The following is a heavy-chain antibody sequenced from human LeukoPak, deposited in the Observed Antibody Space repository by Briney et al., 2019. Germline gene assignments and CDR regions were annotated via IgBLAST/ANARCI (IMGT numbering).Heavy chain of an antibody. J-gene: IGHJ6*02. Sequence: GASVKVSCKVSGYTLTELSMHWVRQAPGKGLEWMGGFDPEDGETIYAQKFQGRVTMTEDTSTDTAYMEPSSLRSEDTAVYYCATDRGMYQLLYYGMDVWGQGTTVTVSS. D-gene: IGHD2-2*01. CDR3: ATDRGMYQLLYYGMDV. V-gene: IGHV1-24*01. CDR2: FDPEDGET. CDR1: GYTLTELS.